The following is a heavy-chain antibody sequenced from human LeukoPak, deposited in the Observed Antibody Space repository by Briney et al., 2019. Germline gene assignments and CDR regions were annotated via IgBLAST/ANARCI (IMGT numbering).Heavy chain of an antibody. D-gene: IGHD3-3*01. CDR3: ARAAYDFWSGYLDY. Sequence: PSETLSLTCTVSGGSISSYYWSWIRQPPGKGLEWIGYIYYSGSTNYNPSLKSRVTISVDTSKNQFSLKLSSVTAADTAVYYCARAAYDFWSGYLDYWGQGTLVTVPS. V-gene: IGHV4-59*01. J-gene: IGHJ4*02. CDR1: GGSISSYY. CDR2: IYYSGST.